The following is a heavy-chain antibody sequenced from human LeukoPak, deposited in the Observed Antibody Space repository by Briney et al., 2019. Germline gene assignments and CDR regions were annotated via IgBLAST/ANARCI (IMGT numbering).Heavy chain of an antibody. Sequence: SETLSLTCTVSGGSISSYYWSWIRQPPGKGLEWIGYIYYSGSTNYNPSLKSRVTISVDTSKNQFSLKLSSVTAADTAVYYCARGKRWQQAFDYWGQGTLVTVSS. J-gene: IGHJ4*02. CDR2: IYYSGST. CDR3: ARGKRWQQAFDY. D-gene: IGHD5-24*01. CDR1: GGSISSYY. V-gene: IGHV4-59*01.